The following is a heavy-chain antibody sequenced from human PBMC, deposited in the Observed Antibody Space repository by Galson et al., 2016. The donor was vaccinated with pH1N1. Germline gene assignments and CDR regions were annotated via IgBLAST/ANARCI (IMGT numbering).Heavy chain of an antibody. CDR2: IYPGDFDT. CDR3: ARRSADIGVDM. CDR1: GYSFSSYW. D-gene: IGHD5-12*01. Sequence: QSGAEVKKPGESLKISCKGSGYSFSSYWIAWVRQMPGKGLEWMGIIYPGDFDTRYTPSFQGQVTISADKSNNTAYLQWSSLKASETAMYYCARRSADIGVDMWGQGTMVIVSA. J-gene: IGHJ3*02. V-gene: IGHV5-51*01.